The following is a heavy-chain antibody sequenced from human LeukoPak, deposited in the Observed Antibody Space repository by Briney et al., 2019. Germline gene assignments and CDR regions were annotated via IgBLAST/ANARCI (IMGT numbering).Heavy chain of an antibody. CDR3: ARVDSFDYYDSSGSRAP. V-gene: IGHV3-21*01. CDR2: ISSSSSYI. Sequence: PGGSLRLSCAASGFTFSSYSMNWVRQAPGKGLEWVSSISSSSSYIYYADSVKGRFTISRDNAKNSLYLQMNSLRAEDTAVYYCARVDSFDYYDSSGSRAPWGQGTLVTVSS. D-gene: IGHD3-22*01. CDR1: GFTFSSYS. J-gene: IGHJ1*01.